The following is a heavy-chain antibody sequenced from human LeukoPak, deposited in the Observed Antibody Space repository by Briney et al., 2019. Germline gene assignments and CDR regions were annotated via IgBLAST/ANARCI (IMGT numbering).Heavy chain of an antibody. CDR1: GGSISSYY. CDR3: ASGGAAGTRFDY. V-gene: IGHV4-59*01. Sequence: SETLSLTCTVSGGSISSYYWSWIRQAPGKGLEWIGYIYYSGSTNYDPSLKSRVTISVDTSKNQFSLKLSSVTAADTAVYYCASGGAAGTRFDYWGQGTLVTVSS. D-gene: IGHD6-13*01. J-gene: IGHJ4*02. CDR2: IYYSGST.